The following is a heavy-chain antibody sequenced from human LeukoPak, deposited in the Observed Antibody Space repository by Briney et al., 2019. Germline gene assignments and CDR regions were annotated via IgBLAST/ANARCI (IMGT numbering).Heavy chain of an antibody. J-gene: IGHJ4*02. V-gene: IGHV2-70*11. CDR3: ARVVTATRTFDY. Sequence: SGPTLVNPTQTLTLTCTFSGFSLSTSGMCVSWIRQPPGKALEWLARIDWDDDKYYGTSLKTRLTISKDTSKNQVVLTMTNMDPVDTATYYCARVVTATRTFDYWGQGTLVTVSS. CDR2: IDWDDDK. D-gene: IGHD2-21*02. CDR1: GFSLSTSGMC.